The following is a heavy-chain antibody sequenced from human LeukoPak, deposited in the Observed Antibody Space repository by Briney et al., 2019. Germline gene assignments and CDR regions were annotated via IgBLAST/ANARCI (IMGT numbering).Heavy chain of an antibody. J-gene: IGHJ2*01. CDR1: GYTFTSYG. V-gene: IGHV1-18*01. Sequence: ASVNVSCTASGYTFTSYGISWVRQAPGQGLEWMGWISAYNGNTNYAQKLQGRVTMTTDTSTSTAYMELRSLRSDDTAVYYCARDVSAKGYWYFDLWGRGTLVTVSS. CDR3: ARDVSAKGYWYFDL. CDR2: ISAYNGNT.